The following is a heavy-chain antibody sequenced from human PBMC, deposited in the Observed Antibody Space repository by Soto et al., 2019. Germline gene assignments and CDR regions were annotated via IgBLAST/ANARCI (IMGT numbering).Heavy chain of an antibody. CDR2: INHSGST. Sequence: PSETLSLTCAVYGGSFSGYYWSWIRQPPGKGLEWIGEINHSGSTNYNPSLKSRVTISVDTSKNQFSLKLSSVTAADTAVYYCARGGYSYTNVNDASDIWGQGTMVTVSS. CDR3: ARGGYSYTNVNDASDI. V-gene: IGHV4-34*01. CDR1: GGSFSGYY. D-gene: IGHD5-18*01. J-gene: IGHJ3*02.